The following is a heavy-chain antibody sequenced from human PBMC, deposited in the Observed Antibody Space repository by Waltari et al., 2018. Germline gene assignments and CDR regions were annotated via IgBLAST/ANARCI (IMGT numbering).Heavy chain of an antibody. CDR3: AREVAYGDYLGRFDI. CDR2: IHHSGSA. J-gene: IGHJ3*02. CDR1: SYSISDGYY. D-gene: IGHD4-17*01. Sequence: QVQLQESGPGLVKPSETLSLTCIVSSYSISDGYYWGWIRQTPGQGLEWIGGIHHSGSAYYNSPLKRRATMSIDTSKNQFSLRLRSVTAADTAVYYCAREVAYGDYLGRFDIWGQGTMVTVSS. V-gene: IGHV4-38-2*02.